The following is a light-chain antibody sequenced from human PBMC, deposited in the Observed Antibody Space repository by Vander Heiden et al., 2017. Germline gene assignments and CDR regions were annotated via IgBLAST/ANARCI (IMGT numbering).Light chain of an antibody. CDR3: QKYKNWPLT. CDR1: QSVSKN. J-gene: IGKJ1*01. Sequence: IVLTQSPATLSGCAGERATITCRASQSVSKNLAWYQQKPGQVPRLLIYGASTRATDVPARFSGSGSGTEFTLTISSLQSEDFAVYYCQKYKNWPLTFGQGTKVEIK. V-gene: IGKV3-15*01. CDR2: GAS.